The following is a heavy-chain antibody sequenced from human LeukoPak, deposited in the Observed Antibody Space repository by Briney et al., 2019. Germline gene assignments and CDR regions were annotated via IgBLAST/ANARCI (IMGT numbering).Heavy chain of an antibody. V-gene: IGHV4-39*01. J-gene: IGHJ5*02. CDR1: GGSISSSSYY. D-gene: IGHD2-21*02. Sequence: SETLSLTCTVSGGSISSSSYYWGWIRQPPGKGLEWIGSIYYSGSTYYNPSLKSRVTISVDTSKNQFSLKLSSVTAADTAVYYCARHRPPLSYCGGDCYSAWFDPWGQGTLVTVS. CDR2: IYYSGST. CDR3: ARHRPPLSYCGGDCYSAWFDP.